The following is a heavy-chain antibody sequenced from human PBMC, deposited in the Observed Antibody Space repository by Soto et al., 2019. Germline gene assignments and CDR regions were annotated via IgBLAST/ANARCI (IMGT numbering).Heavy chain of an antibody. V-gene: IGHV3-30-3*01. J-gene: IGHJ4*02. CDR3: ARVAHYYDSSGYYYSYYFDY. Sequence: QVQLVESGGGGVQPERSLRLSCAASGFTFSSYAMQWVRQAPGKGLEWVAVISYDGTNKYYADSVKGRFTISRDNSKNTLYLQMNSLRAEDTAVYYCARVAHYYDSSGYYYSYYFDYWGQGTLVTVSS. CDR2: ISYDGTNK. D-gene: IGHD3-22*01. CDR1: GFTFSSYA.